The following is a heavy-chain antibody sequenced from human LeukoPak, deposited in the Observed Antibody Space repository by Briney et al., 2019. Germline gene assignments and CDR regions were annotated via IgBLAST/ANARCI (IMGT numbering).Heavy chain of an antibody. CDR2: MNPNSGNT. V-gene: IGHV1-8*01. D-gene: IGHD5-18*01. CDR1: GYTFTSYD. Sequence: ASVKVSCKASGYTFTSYDINWVRQATGQGLEWMGWMNPNSGNTGYAQKFQGRVTMTRNTSISTAYMELSSLRSEDTAVYYCARKGIQLAGMDVWGEGTTVTVSS. J-gene: IGHJ6*03. CDR3: ARKGIQLAGMDV.